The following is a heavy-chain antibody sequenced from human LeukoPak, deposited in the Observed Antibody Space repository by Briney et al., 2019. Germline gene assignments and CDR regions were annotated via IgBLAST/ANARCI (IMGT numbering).Heavy chain of an antibody. V-gene: IGHV4-4*02. Sequence: SETLSLTCAVSGGSISSSNWWSWVRQPPGKGLEWIGSIYHSGSTYYNPSLKSRVTISVDTSKNQFSLKLSSVTAADTAVYYCARVEIQLWYFDYWGQGTLVTVSS. CDR1: GGSISSSNW. CDR3: ARVEIQLWYFDY. CDR2: IYHSGST. D-gene: IGHD5-18*01. J-gene: IGHJ4*02.